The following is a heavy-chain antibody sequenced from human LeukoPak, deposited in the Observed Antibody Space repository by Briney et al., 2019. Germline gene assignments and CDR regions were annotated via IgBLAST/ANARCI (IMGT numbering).Heavy chain of an antibody. CDR2: IVVGSGNT. V-gene: IGHV1-58*01. CDR1: GFTFTSSA. CDR3: AAEIVVVPAAMGFDP. Sequence: SVKASCKASGFTFTSSAVQWVRQARGQRLEWIGWIVVGSGNTNYAQKFQERVTITRDMSTSTAYMELSSLRSEDTAVYYCAAEIVVVPAAMGFDPWGQGTLVTVSS. J-gene: IGHJ5*02. D-gene: IGHD2-2*01.